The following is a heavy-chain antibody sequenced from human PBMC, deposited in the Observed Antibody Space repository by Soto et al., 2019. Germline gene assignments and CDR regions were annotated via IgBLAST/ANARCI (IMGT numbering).Heavy chain of an antibody. J-gene: IGHJ4*02. CDR2: IWYDGSNK. V-gene: IGHV3-33*01. Sequence: GGSLRLSCAASGFTFSSYGMHWVRQAPGKGLEWVAVIWYDGSNKYYADSVKGRFTISRDNSKNTLYLQMNSLRAEDTAVYYCPRHVPPFTSTKRGSLSYWGQGTRVVFSS. D-gene: IGHD2-2*01. CDR3: PRHVPPFTSTKRGSLSY. CDR1: GFTFSSYG.